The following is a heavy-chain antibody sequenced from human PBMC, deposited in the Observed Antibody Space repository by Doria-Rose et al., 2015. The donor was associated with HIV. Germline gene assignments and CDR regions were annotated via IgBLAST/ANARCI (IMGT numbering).Heavy chain of an antibody. D-gene: IGHD6-13*01. J-gene: IGHJ4*02. CDR2: IFSDDER. V-gene: IGHV2-26*01. CDR1: GVSLSSPGMD. CDR3: ARIKSSRWYHKYYFDF. Sequence: QITLKESSPVLVKPTETLTLTCTVSGVSLSSPGMDVSWIRQPPGKALEWLANIFSDDERSYNTSLKSRLTISRGTSKSQVVLTITDMDPVDTATYYCARIKSSRWYHKYYFDFWGQGTLVIVSA.